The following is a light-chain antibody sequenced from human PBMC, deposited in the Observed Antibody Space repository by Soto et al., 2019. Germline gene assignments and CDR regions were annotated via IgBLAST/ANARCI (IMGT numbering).Light chain of an antibody. J-gene: IGLJ1*01. CDR3: SSYTSSTIYV. Sequence: QSALTQPASVSGSPGQSITISCTGTSSDVGGYDHVAWYQQHPGKAPKLMIYEVNNRPSGISNRFSGSKSGNTASLTISGLQAEDEADYYCSSYTSSTIYVFGPGTKLTVL. V-gene: IGLV2-14*01. CDR2: EVN. CDR1: SSDVGGYDH.